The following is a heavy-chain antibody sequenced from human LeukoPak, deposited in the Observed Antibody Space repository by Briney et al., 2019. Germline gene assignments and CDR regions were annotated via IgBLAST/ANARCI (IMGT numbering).Heavy chain of an antibody. J-gene: IGHJ4*02. CDR3: ARGGGNDFWSGYYSGPFDY. V-gene: IGHV4-39*07. D-gene: IGHD3-3*01. Sequence: PSETLSLTCTVSGGSVSSSSYYWGWIRQPPGKGLEWIGEINHSGSTNYNPSLKSRVTISVDTSKNQFSLKLSSVTAADTAVYYCARGGGNDFWSGYYSGPFDYWGQGTLVTVSS. CDR1: GGSVSSSSYY. CDR2: INHSGST.